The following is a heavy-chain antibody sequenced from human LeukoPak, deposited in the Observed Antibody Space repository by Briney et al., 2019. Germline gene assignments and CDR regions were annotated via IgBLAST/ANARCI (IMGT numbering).Heavy chain of an antibody. CDR2: ISYSGST. CDR1: GGSISSSSYH. CDR3: ARLGGVYGGYYFAY. D-gene: IGHD2-8*02. V-gene: IGHV4-39*01. Sequence: SETLSLTCTVSGGSISSSSYHWGWISQPPGKGLESIGSISYSGSTYYNLSLKSRVTISVDTSKNQFPLKLNSLTAADTAVYFCARLGGVYGGYYFAYWGQGTLVTVSS. J-gene: IGHJ4*02.